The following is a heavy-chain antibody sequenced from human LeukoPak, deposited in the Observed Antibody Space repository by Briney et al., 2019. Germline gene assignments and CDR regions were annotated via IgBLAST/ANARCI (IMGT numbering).Heavy chain of an antibody. Sequence: GRSLRLSCAASGFTFSSYAMHWVRQAPGKGLEWVAVISYDGSNKYYADSVKGRFTISRDNSKNTLYLQMNSLRAEDTAVYYCARASPIAAAGYMDVWGKGTTVTVSS. CDR1: GFTFSSYA. CDR3: ARASPIAAAGYMDV. V-gene: IGHV3-30*14. CDR2: ISYDGSNK. D-gene: IGHD6-13*01. J-gene: IGHJ6*03.